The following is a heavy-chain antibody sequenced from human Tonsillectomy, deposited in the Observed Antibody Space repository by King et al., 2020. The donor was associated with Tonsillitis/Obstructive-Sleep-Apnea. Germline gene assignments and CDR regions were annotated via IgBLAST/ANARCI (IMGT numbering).Heavy chain of an antibody. Sequence: VQLVESGGGVVQPGRSLRLSCAASGFTFSSYGMHWVRQAPGKGLEWVAVIWYDGSNKYYADSVKGRFTISRDNSRNTLYLQMNSLRAEDTAVYYRARGDCSSTSCYHADYWGQGTLVTVSS. CDR2: IWYDGSNK. CDR1: GFTFSSYG. J-gene: IGHJ4*02. D-gene: IGHD2-2*01. CDR3: ARGDCSSTSCYHADY. V-gene: IGHV3-33*01.